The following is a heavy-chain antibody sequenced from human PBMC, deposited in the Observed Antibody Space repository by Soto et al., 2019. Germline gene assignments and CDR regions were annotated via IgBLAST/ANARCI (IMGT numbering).Heavy chain of an antibody. CDR1: GGSFSGYY. CDR3: ASIGSGWYWGVRAYYYGMDV. CDR2: INHSGST. J-gene: IGHJ6*02. D-gene: IGHD6-19*01. Sequence: QVQLQQWGAGLLKPSETLSLTCAVYGGSFSGYYWSWIRQPPGKGLEWIGEINHSGSTNYNPSLKSRVNISVDTSKNQFSLKLSSVTAADTAVYYCASIGSGWYWGVRAYYYGMDVWGQGTTVTVSS. V-gene: IGHV4-34*01.